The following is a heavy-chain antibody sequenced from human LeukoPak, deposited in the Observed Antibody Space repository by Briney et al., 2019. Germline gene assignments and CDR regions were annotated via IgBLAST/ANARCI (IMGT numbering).Heavy chain of an antibody. V-gene: IGHV4-4*02. CDR1: GGSISSSNW. J-gene: IGHJ4*02. CDR2: IYHSGST. CDR3: ARVGGYYDILTGYYTPSYFDY. D-gene: IGHD3-9*01. Sequence: SETLSLTCAVSGGSISSSNWWSWVRQPPGKGLEWIGEIYHSGSTNYNPSLKCRVTISVDKSKNQFSLKLSSVTAADTAVYYCARVGGYYDILTGYYTPSYFDYWGQGTLVTVSS.